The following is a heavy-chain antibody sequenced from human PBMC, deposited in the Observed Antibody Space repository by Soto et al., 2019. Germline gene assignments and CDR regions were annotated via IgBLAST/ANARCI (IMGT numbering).Heavy chain of an antibody. CDR1: GGSISSGGYY. CDR3: ARDSRHGDYAQYYFDY. D-gene: IGHD4-17*01. Sequence: QVQLQESGPGLVKPSQTLSLTCTVSGGSISSGGYYWSWIRQHPGKGLEWIGYIYYSASTYYNPSLKSPVTISVDTSKNQFSLQLSSVTAADTAVYYCARDSRHGDYAQYYFDYWGQGTLVTVSS. CDR2: IYYSAST. J-gene: IGHJ4*02. V-gene: IGHV4-31*01.